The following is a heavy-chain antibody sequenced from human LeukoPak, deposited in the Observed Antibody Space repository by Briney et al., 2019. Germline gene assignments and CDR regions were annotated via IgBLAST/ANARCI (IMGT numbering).Heavy chain of an antibody. D-gene: IGHD3-10*01. CDR2: ISYDRSNK. CDR1: GFTFSSYG. J-gene: IGHJ4*02. Sequence: QPGGSLRLSCAASGFTFSSYGMHWVRQAPGKGLEWVAVISYDRSNKYYADSVKGRFTISRDNSKNTLYLQMNSLRAEDTAVYYCAKDRESTMVRGVISPFDYWGQGTLVTVSS. CDR3: AKDRESTMVRGVISPFDY. V-gene: IGHV3-30*18.